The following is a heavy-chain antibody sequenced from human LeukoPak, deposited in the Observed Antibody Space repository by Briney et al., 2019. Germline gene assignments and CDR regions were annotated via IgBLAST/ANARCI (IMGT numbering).Heavy chain of an antibody. V-gene: IGHV4-59*01. D-gene: IGHD3-3*01. Sequence: SETLSLTCTVSGGSISSYYWSWIRQPPGKGLEWIGYIYYSGSTNYNPSLKSRVTISVDTSKNQFSLKLSSVTAADTAVYYCARADFWSGYFDYWGQGTLVTVSS. CDR2: IYYSGST. CDR1: GGSISSYY. CDR3: ARADFWSGYFDY. J-gene: IGHJ4*02.